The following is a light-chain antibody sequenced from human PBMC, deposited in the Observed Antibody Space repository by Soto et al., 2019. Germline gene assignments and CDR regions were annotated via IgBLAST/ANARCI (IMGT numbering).Light chain of an antibody. CDR3: SSYVTSNVVV. V-gene: IGLV2-8*01. CDR1: RDDVGGYNY. CDR2: EVY. Sequence: QSVLTQPPSASGSPGQSVTISCTGTRDDVGGYNYVSWFQQHPGKAPKLMIYEVYKRPTGVPARFSGSKSGNTASLTVSGLQAGDEAIYYCSSYVTSNVVVFDGGTKLTVL. J-gene: IGLJ2*01.